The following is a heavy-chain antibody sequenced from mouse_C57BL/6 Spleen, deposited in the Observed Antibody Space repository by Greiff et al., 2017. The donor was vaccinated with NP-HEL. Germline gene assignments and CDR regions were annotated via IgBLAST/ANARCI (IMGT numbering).Heavy chain of an antibody. CDR2: INPNYGTT. CDR1: GYSFTDYN. Sequence: EVQGVESGPELVKPGASVKISCKASGYSFTDYNMNWVKQSNGKSLEWIGEINPNYGTTSYNQKFQGKATLTVDQSSSTADVQINSLTSEDSTVYYCARPYYYGSRYDAMDYWGQGTSVTVSS. CDR3: ARPYYYGSRYDAMDY. V-gene: IGHV1-39*01. J-gene: IGHJ4*01. D-gene: IGHD1-1*01.